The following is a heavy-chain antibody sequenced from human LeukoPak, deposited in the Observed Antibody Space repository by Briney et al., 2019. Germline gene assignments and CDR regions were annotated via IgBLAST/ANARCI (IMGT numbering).Heavy chain of an antibody. V-gene: IGHV4-59*12. CDR2: IYYSGST. CDR1: GGSISSYY. CDR3: ARGRRNYYDSSGYGKNNWFDP. D-gene: IGHD3-22*01. Sequence: PSETLSLTCTVSGGSISSYYWSWIRQPPGKGLEWIGYIYYSGSTNYNPSLKSRVTISVDTSKNQFSLKLSSVTAADTAVYYCARGRRNYYDSSGYGKNNWFDPWGQGTLVTVSS. J-gene: IGHJ5*02.